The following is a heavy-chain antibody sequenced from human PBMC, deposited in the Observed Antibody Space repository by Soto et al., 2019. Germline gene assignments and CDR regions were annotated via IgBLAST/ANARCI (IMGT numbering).Heavy chain of an antibody. CDR2: IIPILGIA. CDR1: GGTFSSYT. Sequence: ASVKVSCKASGGTFSSYTISWVRQAPGQGLEWMGRIIPILGIANYAQKFQGRVTITADKSTSTAYMELSSLRSEDTAVYYCAVGSTVVIQPYYFYYWGQGTLVTVSS. V-gene: IGHV1-69*02. D-gene: IGHD3-22*01. J-gene: IGHJ4*02. CDR3: AVGSTVVIQPYYFYY.